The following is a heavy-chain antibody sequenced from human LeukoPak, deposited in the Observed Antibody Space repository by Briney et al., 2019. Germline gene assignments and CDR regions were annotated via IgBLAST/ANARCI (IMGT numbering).Heavy chain of an antibody. D-gene: IGHD3-10*01. V-gene: IGHV4-59*01. CDR2: ISYTGST. CDR1: GGSISPYF. J-gene: IGHJ5*02. CDR3: ARDDYRGVTNFDP. Sequence: SETLSLTGTVSGGSISPYFWNWIRQPPGKGLEWIGYISYTGSTNYNPSLKSRVTISVDTSKNQFSLQLTSVTAADTAVYYCARDDYRGVTNFDPWGQGTLVTVSS.